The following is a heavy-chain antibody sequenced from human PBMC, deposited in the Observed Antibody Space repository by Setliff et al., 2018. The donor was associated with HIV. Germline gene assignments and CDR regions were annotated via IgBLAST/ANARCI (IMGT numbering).Heavy chain of an antibody. D-gene: IGHD6-13*01. CDR3: AKADDGAAAGPDS. V-gene: IGHV3-30*18. J-gene: IGHJ5*01. CDR1: GFSLRTYG. CDR2: ISQDASKD. Sequence: GGSLRLSCATSGFSLRTYGLHWVRQAPDKGLEWVAVISQDASKDYYADSVKGRFTISKDNSKNTVFLQMNNLRVEDTALYYCAKADDGAAAGPDSWGQGTLVTVSS.